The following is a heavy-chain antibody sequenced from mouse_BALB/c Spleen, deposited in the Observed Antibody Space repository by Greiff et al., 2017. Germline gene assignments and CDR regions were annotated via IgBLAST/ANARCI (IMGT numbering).Heavy chain of an antibody. CDR2: IWGDGST. Sequence: QVQLKESGPGLVAPSQSLSITCTVSGFSLTGYGVNWVRQPPGKGLEWLGMIWGDGSTDYNSALKSRLSISKDNSKSQVFLKMNSLQTDDTARYYCARESPYDYDEGAWFAYWGQGTRVTVSA. D-gene: IGHD2-4*01. J-gene: IGHJ3*01. V-gene: IGHV2-6-7*01. CDR3: ARESPYDYDEGAWFAY. CDR1: GFSLTGYG.